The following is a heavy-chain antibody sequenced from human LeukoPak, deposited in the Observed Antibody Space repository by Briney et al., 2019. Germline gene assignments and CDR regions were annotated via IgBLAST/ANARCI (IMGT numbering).Heavy chain of an antibody. CDR1: GFTVNSNY. V-gene: IGHV3-66*02. CDR2: IYSDGSA. Sequence: PGGSLRLSCAASGFTVNSNYMSWVRQAPGKGLEWVSIIYSDGSAYYADSVKGRFTLSRDNSKNTLYLQMNSLRGEDTAVYYCARAKPGAAGFFDFWGQGTLVTVSS. D-gene: IGHD6-13*01. J-gene: IGHJ4*02. CDR3: ARAKPGAAGFFDF.